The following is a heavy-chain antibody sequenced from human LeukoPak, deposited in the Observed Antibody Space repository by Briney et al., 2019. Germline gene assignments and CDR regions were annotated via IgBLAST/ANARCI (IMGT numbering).Heavy chain of an antibody. J-gene: IGHJ6*04. Sequence: GGSLRVSCVASVFSFSDYYMSWMCEGPGEGVEWISYICSSSSYTHYADSVKGRFTISRDNAKKPLYLQMTSLRAEDTGVYYCARDKESSGWYLTPYYYGMDVWGKGTTVTVSS. CDR2: ICSSSSYT. V-gene: IGHV3-11*06. CDR3: ARDKESSGWYLTPYYYGMDV. D-gene: IGHD6-13*01. CDR1: VFSFSDYY.